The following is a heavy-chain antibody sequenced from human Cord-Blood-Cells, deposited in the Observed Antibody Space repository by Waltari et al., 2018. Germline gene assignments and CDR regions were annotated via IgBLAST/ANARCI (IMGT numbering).Heavy chain of an antibody. J-gene: IGHJ4*02. CDR3: ARGSGELGIDY. Sequence: QVQLVQSGAEVKKPGASVKVSCKASGYTFTGYYMHWVRQAPGQGLEWRGWVNPNSGGTSYAQKFQGWVTMTRDTSISTAYMELSRLRSDDTAVYYWARGSGELGIDYWGQGTLVTVSS. CDR1: GYTFTGYY. D-gene: IGHD7-27*01. V-gene: IGHV1-2*04. CDR2: VNPNSGGT.